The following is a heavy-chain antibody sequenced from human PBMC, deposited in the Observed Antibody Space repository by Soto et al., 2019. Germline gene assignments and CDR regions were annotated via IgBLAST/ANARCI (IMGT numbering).Heavy chain of an antibody. D-gene: IGHD5-12*01. Sequence: QITLKESGPTLVKPTQTLTLTCSFSGFSLSTSGVGVGWIRQPPGKALEWLALIYWDDDKRYSPSLKSRLTITKATSKNQVVLTMTNMDPVDTATYYCAHRRYSGYDFDYWGQGTLVIVSS. J-gene: IGHJ4*02. CDR2: IYWDDDK. CDR1: GFSLSTSGVG. CDR3: AHRRYSGYDFDY. V-gene: IGHV2-5*02.